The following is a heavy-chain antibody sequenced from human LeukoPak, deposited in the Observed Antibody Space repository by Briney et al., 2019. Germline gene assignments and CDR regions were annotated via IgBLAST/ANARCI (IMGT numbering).Heavy chain of an antibody. CDR2: ISSSSSYI. CDR1: GFTFSSYS. Sequence: GGSLRLSCAASGFTFSSYSMNWVRQAPGKGLEWVSSISSSSSYIYYADSVKGRFTISRDNSKNTLYLQMNSLRAEDTAVYYCANGYCSSTSCRNDYWGQGTLVTVSS. CDR3: ANGYCSSTSCRNDY. V-gene: IGHV3-21*01. J-gene: IGHJ4*02. D-gene: IGHD2-2*01.